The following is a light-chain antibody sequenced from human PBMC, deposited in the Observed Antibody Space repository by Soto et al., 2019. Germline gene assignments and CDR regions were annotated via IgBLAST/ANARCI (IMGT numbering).Light chain of an antibody. CDR2: LAS. J-gene: IGKJ1*01. V-gene: IGKV1-5*03. Sequence: DIQMTQSPSTLSAFVGDRVTITFRASQSISTSLAWYQQKPGKAPKLLIYLASTLQSGVPTRFSGSGSATEFTLSINSLQPDDFATYYCQQYGSYSRTFGQGTKVHIK. CDR3: QQYGSYSRT. CDR1: QSISTS.